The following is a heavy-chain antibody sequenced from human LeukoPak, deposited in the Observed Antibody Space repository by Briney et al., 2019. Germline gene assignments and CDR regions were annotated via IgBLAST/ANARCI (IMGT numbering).Heavy chain of an antibody. CDR1: GFPFSSYS. V-gene: IGHV3-48*01. D-gene: IGHD2-15*01. Sequence: GGSLSLSCAASGFPFSSYSMNCVRHAPGGGLEWVSYISSSSSTIYYADSVKGRFTISRDNAKNSLYLQMNSLRAEVTAVYYCARMVVSYGAFDIWGQGTMVTVSS. CDR2: ISSSSSTI. J-gene: IGHJ3*02. CDR3: ARMVVSYGAFDI.